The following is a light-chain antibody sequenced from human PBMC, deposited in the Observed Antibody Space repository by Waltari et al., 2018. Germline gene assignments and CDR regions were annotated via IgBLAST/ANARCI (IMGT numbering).Light chain of an antibody. CDR1: QSVSNN. CDR2: GAS. Sequence: EIVMTQSPAPLSVSPGERVALSCRASQSVSNNLVWYQQRPGQAPRPLIYGASTRATGIPARFTGSGSGTEFTLTISSLQSEDFAVYYCQQYNHGYTFAQGTKLEIK. V-gene: IGKV3-15*01. CDR3: QQYNHGYT. J-gene: IGKJ2*01.